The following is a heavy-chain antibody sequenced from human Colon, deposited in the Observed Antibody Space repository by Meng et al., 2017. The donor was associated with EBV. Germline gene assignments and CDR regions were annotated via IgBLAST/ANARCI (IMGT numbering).Heavy chain of an antibody. V-gene: IGHV4-4*02. Sequence: QVQLQESGPGLVKPSGTLSLPCAVSGDSISNNWWSWVRQPPGKGLEWIGEIYHSGTTNYNPSLRSRVTISVDKSKNQFSLQLTSVTAADTAVYYCARNGDYNPGLYWGQGTLVTVSS. CDR3: ARNGDYNPGLY. D-gene: IGHD4-17*01. J-gene: IGHJ4*02. CDR1: GDSISNNW. CDR2: IYHSGTT.